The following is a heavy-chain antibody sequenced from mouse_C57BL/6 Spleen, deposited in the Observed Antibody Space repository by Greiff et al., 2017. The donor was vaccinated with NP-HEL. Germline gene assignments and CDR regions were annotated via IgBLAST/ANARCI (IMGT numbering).Heavy chain of an antibody. V-gene: IGHV1-55*01. J-gene: IGHJ2*01. CDR2: IYPGSGST. CDR3: ARAGSYYGNYAYFDY. D-gene: IGHD2-1*01. CDR1: GYTFTSYW. Sequence: QVQLQQPGAELVKPGASVKMSCKASGYTFTSYWITWVKQRPGQGLEWIGDIYPGSGSTNYNEKFKSKATLTVDTSSSTAYMQRSSLTSEDSAVYYCARAGSYYGNYAYFDYWGQGTTLTVSS.